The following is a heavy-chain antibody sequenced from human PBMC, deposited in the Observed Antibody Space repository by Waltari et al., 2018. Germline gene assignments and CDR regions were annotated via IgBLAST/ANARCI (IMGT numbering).Heavy chain of an antibody. D-gene: IGHD3-3*01. CDR1: GYPFSDYD. V-gene: IGHV1-8*02. J-gene: IGHJ4*02. Sequence: QMQLVQSGAEVKKPGASVKVSCKASGYPFSDYDINWVRQATGHGLEWRGWINPKSGNTVSAQNFQDRVTITSDPSTSTVYMELSSLRSDDAAVYYCARVHYDFWSGYYIWGQGTLVTVPS. CDR3: ARVHYDFWSGYYI. CDR2: INPKSGNT.